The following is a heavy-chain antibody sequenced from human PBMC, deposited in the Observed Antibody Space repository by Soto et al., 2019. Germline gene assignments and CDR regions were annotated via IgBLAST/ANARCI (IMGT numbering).Heavy chain of an antibody. J-gene: IGHJ4*02. D-gene: IGHD2-15*01. CDR1: GYTFTSYY. CDR3: ATGGNTPPHFDY. CDR2: INPSGGST. Sequence: QVQLVQSGAEVKKPGASVKVSCKASGYTFTSYYMHWVRQAPGQGLEWMGIINPSGGSTSYAQKFQGRVTMTRDTSTSTDYMELSSLRSDDTAVYYCATGGNTPPHFDYWGQGTLVTVSS. V-gene: IGHV1-46*01.